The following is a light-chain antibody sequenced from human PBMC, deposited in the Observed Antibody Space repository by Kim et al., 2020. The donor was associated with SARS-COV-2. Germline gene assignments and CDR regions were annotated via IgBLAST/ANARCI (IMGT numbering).Light chain of an antibody. V-gene: IGKV1-5*03. CDR3: HQYNSYPWT. CDR2: KAS. J-gene: IGKJ1*01. Sequence: DIQMTQSPSTLSASVGDRVTITCRASQSISSWLAWYQQKPGKAPNLLIYKASTLENGGPSRFSGGGSGTEFTLTISSLQPDDFATYYCHQYNSYPWTFGQGTKVDIK. CDR1: QSISSW.